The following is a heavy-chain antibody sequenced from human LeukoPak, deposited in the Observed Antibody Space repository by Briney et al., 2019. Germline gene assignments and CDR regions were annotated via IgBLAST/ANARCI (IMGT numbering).Heavy chain of an antibody. D-gene: IGHD3-10*01. V-gene: IGHV4-4*02. CDR2: IYHSGTT. CDR1: GDSITSHNW. CDR3: ASCLFDYYYFDQ. Sequence: PSETLSLTCAVSGDSITSHNWWSWVRQSPGKGLEWIGEIYHSGTTNYSPSLKGRVTISVDKSKNQLSLRLTSVTAADTAVYFCASCLFDYYYFDQWGQGTLVTVSS. J-gene: IGHJ4*02.